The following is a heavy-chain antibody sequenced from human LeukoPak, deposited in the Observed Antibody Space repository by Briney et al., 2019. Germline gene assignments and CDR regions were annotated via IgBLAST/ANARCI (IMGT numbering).Heavy chain of an antibody. CDR3: ARHYSSGSWFDP. J-gene: IGHJ5*02. D-gene: IGHD6-19*01. V-gene: IGHV4-59*08. CDR2: IYYSGST. Sequence: SETLSLTCTVSGGSISSYYWSWIRQPPGKGLEWIGYIYYSGSTNYNPSLKSRVTISVDTSKNQFPLKLSSVTAADTAVYYCARHYSSGSWFDPWGQGTLVTVSS. CDR1: GGSISSYY.